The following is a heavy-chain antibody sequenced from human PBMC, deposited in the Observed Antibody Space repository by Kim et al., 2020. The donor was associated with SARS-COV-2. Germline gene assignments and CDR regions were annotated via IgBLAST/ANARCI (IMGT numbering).Heavy chain of an antibody. CDR2: MYSGDST. Sequence: GGSLRLSCAASRFTVSSNYMSWVRQAPGKGLEWVSVMYSGDSTYYSAGNTHYADSVKGRFTISRDNSKNTLYLQMNSLRAEDTAVYYCAREVWENSYSAFDIGGQETRVTVS. J-gene: IGHJ3*02. CDR1: RFTVSSNY. CDR3: AREVWENSYSAFDI. D-gene: IGHD3-16*01. V-gene: IGHV3-53*01.